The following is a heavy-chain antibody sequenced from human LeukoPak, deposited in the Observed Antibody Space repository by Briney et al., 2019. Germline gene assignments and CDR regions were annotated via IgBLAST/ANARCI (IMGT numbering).Heavy chain of an antibody. CDR3: ARDSSRSVVAATLDY. V-gene: IGHV3-30*02. Sequence: GGSLRLSCAASGFTFSSYSMNWVRQAPGKGLEWVAFIRYDGSNKYYADSVKGRFTISRDNSKNTLYLQMNSLRAEDTAVYYCARDSSRSVVAATLDYWGQGTLVTVSS. D-gene: IGHD2-15*01. CDR2: IRYDGSNK. CDR1: GFTFSSYS. J-gene: IGHJ4*02.